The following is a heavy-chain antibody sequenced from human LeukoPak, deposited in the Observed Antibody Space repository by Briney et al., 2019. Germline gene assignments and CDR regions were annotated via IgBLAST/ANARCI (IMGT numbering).Heavy chain of an antibody. J-gene: IGHJ4*02. CDR2: INPNSGGT. V-gene: IGHV1-2*02. CDR3: ARESGRYCSGGSCYGGFLGFDY. D-gene: IGHD2-15*01. Sequence: ASVKVSCKASGYTFTSYGISWVRQAPGQGLEWMGWINPNSGGTNYAQKFQGRVTMTRDTSISTAYMELSRLRSDDTAVYYCARESGRYCSGGSCYGGFLGFDYWGQGTLVTVSS. CDR1: GYTFTSYG.